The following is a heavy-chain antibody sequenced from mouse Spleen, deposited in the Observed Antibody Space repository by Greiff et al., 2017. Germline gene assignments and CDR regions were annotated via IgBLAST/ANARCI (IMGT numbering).Heavy chain of an antibody. Sequence: QVQLQQPGAELVMPGASVKLSCKASGYTFTSYWMHWVKQRPGQGLEWIGEIDPSDSYTNYNQKFKGKATLTVDKSSSTAYMQLSSLTSEDSAVYYCARYGVYYDGSYGEMDYWGQGTSVTVSS. D-gene: IGHD1-1*01. CDR3: ARYGVYYDGSYGEMDY. V-gene: IGHV1-69*01. J-gene: IGHJ4*01. CDR1: GYTFTSYW. CDR2: IDPSDSYT.